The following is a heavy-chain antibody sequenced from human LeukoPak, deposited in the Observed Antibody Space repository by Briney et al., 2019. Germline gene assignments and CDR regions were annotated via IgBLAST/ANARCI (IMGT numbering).Heavy chain of an antibody. CDR1: GFTFGSFA. CDR2: VSGSGGST. D-gene: IGHD1-14*01. J-gene: IGHJ4*02. CDR3: AREAGRRGGFDY. V-gene: IGHV3-23*01. Sequence: GGSLRLSCAASGFTFGSFAMTWVRQAPGKGLEWVSSVSGSGGSTYYADSVKGRFTISRDNSKNTLYLQMNSLRAEDTAVYYCAREAGRRGGFDYWGQGTLVTVSS.